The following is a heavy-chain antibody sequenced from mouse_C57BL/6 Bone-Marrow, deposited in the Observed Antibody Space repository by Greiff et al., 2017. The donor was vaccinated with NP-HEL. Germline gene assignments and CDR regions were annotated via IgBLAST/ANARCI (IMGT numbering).Heavy chain of an antibody. CDR1: GFNIKDYY. V-gene: IGHV14-2*01. CDR2: IDPADGET. D-gene: IGHD1-1*01. Sequence: EVQLQQSGAELVKPGASVKLSCTASGFNIKDYYMHWVKQRTEQGLEWIGRIDPADGETQYAPKFQGKATITVDTSSNTAYMQLCSLTSKDTAVYYCAIWGLLNWYFDVWGTGTTVTVSS. CDR3: AIWGLLNWYFDV. J-gene: IGHJ1*03.